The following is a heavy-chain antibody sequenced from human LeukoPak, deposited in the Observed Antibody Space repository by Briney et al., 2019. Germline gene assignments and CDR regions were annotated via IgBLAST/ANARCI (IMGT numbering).Heavy chain of an antibody. Sequence: SVKVSCKASGGTFSSYAISWVRQAPGQGLEWMGRIIPIFGTANYAQKFQGRVTITTDESTNTAYMELSSLRSEDTAVYYCARDDGGWSHRGGYFDYWGQGTLVTVSS. J-gene: IGHJ4*02. CDR1: GGTFSSYA. V-gene: IGHV1-69*05. D-gene: IGHD6-19*01. CDR3: ARDDGGWSHRGGYFDY. CDR2: IIPIFGTA.